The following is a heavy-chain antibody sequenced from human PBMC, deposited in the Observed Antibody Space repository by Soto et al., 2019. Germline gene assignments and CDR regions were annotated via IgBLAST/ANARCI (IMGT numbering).Heavy chain of an antibody. CDR1: GGTFSSYA. J-gene: IGHJ5*02. Sequence: VASVKVSCKASGGTFSSYAISWVRQAPGQGLEWMGGIIPIFGTANYAQKFQGRVTITADESTSTAYMELSSLRSEDTAAYYCARHPPTYYYDSSGFDPWGQGTLVTVSS. V-gene: IGHV1-69*13. CDR2: IIPIFGTA. CDR3: ARHPPTYYYDSSGFDP. D-gene: IGHD3-22*01.